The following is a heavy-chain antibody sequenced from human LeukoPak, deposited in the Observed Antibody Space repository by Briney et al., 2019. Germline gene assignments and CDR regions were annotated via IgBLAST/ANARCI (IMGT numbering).Heavy chain of an antibody. CDR1: GFTFSYYW. CDR2: ISSSSLYI. V-gene: IGHV3-21*06. D-gene: IGHD5-12*01. CDR3: VREAYEYHFDY. J-gene: IGHJ4*02. Sequence: GGSLRLSCAASGFTFSYYWINWVRQAPGKGLEWVSYISSSSLYINYADSVKGRFTVSRDNAKNSLFLQMNSLRAEDTAVYYCVREAYEYHFDYWGQGTLVTVSS.